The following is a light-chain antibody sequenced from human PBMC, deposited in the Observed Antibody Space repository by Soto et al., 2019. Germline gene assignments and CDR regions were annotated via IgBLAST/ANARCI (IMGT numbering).Light chain of an antibody. Sequence: EIVLTQSPGTLSLSPGERATLSCRASQSVSSSYLAWYQQKPGQAPRLLIYGASSRATGIPDRFSGSGSGTDFTLTISSLQPDDFATYYCQQYNTYSTFGQGTRLETK. CDR2: GAS. CDR3: QQYNTYST. V-gene: IGKV3-20*01. CDR1: QSVSSSY. J-gene: IGKJ5*01.